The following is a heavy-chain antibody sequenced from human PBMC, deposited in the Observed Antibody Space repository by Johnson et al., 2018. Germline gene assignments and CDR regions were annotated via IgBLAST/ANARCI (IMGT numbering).Heavy chain of an antibody. CDR1: GFTFDDFA. CDR3: AKDFDYSSSQGALDI. D-gene: IGHD6-6*01. Sequence: VQLVQSGGGLVQPGRSLRLSCAASGFTFDDFAMHWVRQAPGQGLEWVSGINWNSGLIGYAESVKGRFTISRDNAKNALYLQMNSLRPDHTALYYCAKDFDYSSSQGALDIWGQGTMVTVSS. V-gene: IGHV3-9*01. J-gene: IGHJ3*02. CDR2: INWNSGLI.